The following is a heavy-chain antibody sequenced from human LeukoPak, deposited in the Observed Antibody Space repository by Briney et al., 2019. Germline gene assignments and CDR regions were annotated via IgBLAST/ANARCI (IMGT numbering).Heavy chain of an antibody. V-gene: IGHV4-39*01. CDR1: GGSISSSSYY. J-gene: IGHJ4*02. Sequence: SETLSLTCTVSGGSISSSSYYWGWIRQPPGKGLEWIGSIYYSGSTYYNPSLKSRVTISVDTSKNQFSLKLSFVTAADTAVFYCARRPYYYDSGSPPHFDYWGQGTLVTVSS. CDR3: ARRPYYYDSGSPPHFDY. D-gene: IGHD3-10*01. CDR2: IYYSGST.